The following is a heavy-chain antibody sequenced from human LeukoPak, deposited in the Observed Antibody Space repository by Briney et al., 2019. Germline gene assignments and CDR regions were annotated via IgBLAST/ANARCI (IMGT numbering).Heavy chain of an antibody. CDR3: ARKAVDHWFDP. Sequence: PSETLSLTCTVSGGSISSYYWSWIRQPPGKGLEWIGYIYYSGSTNYNPSLKSRVTISVDTSKNQFSLKLSSVTAADTAVYYCARKAVDHWFDPWGQGTLVTVSS. CDR1: GGSISSYY. CDR2: IYYSGST. D-gene: IGHD3-9*01. V-gene: IGHV4-59*08. J-gene: IGHJ5*02.